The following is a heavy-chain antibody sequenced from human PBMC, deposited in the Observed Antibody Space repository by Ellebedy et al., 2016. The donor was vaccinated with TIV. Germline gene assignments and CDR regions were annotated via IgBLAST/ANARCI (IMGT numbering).Heavy chain of an antibody. Sequence: MPSETLSLTCTVSGGSISSGAYHWNWIRQHPGEGLEWIGSIFDSGTTYYNPSLRSRISISADTSENRFSLKLSSVTAADTAMYYCARDRGYCNAGSCYSWFDPWGQGTLVTVSS. D-gene: IGHD2-15*01. V-gene: IGHV4-31*03. CDR1: GGSISSGAYH. CDR2: IFDSGTT. J-gene: IGHJ5*02. CDR3: ARDRGYCNAGSCYSWFDP.